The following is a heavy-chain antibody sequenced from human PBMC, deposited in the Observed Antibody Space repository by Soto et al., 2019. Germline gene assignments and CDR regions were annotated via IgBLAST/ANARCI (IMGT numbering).Heavy chain of an antibody. J-gene: IGHJ6*02. CDR3: ARDQVDLYYYYGMDV. D-gene: IGHD2-15*01. V-gene: IGHV1-69*13. CDR1: GGTFSSYA. CDR2: IIPIFGTA. Sequence: SVKVSCKASGGTFSSYAISWVRQAPGQGLEWMGGIIPIFGTANYAQKFQGRVTITADESTSTAYMELSSLRSEDTAVYYCARDQVDLYYYYGMDVWGQGTTVTVSS.